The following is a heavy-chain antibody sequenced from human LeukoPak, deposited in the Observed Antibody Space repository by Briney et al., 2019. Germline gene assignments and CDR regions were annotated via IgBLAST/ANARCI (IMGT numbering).Heavy chain of an antibody. J-gene: IGHJ1*01. V-gene: IGHV3-48*03. Sequence: GGSLRLSCAASGFTFSNYEMNWVRQAPGKGLEWVSYISSRGSTIYYADSVKGRFTISRDNAKNSLYLQMNSLRAEDTAVYYSSLEGSSWYRYFQHWGQGTLVTVSS. CDR1: GFTFSNYE. D-gene: IGHD6-13*01. CDR3: SLEGSSWYRYFQH. CDR2: ISSRGSTI.